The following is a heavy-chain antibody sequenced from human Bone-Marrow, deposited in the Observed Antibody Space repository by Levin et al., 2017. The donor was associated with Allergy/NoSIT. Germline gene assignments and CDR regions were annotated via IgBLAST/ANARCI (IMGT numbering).Heavy chain of an antibody. Sequence: SETLSLTCAVYGGSFSGYYWSWIRQPPGKGLEWIGEINHSGSTNYNPSLESRVTISVDTSKNQFSLKLSSVTAADTAVYYCARGLVVVPAAIRYYYYYYYMDVWGKGTTVTVSS. D-gene: IGHD2-2*01. V-gene: IGHV4-34*01. CDR2: INHSGST. CDR1: GGSFSGYY. J-gene: IGHJ6*03. CDR3: ARGLVVVPAAIRYYYYYYYMDV.